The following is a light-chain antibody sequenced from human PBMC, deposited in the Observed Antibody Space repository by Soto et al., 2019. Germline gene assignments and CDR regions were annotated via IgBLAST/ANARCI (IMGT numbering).Light chain of an antibody. J-gene: IGLJ3*02. CDR2: LDRSGSY. CDR1: SGHSTYI. CDR3: ETWYSNTHKV. V-gene: IGLV4-60*02. Sequence: QLVLTQSSSASASLGSSVKLTCILSSGHSTYIIAWHQQQPGKAPRFLMTLDRSGSYNRGSGVPDRFLGSSSGADHYLTISNLQFEDEGAYYCETWYSNTHKVFGGGTKLTVL.